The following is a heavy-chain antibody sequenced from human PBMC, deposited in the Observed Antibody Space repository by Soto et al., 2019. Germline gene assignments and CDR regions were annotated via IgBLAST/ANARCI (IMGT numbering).Heavy chain of an antibody. CDR1: GGSISSYY. V-gene: IGHV4-59*01. J-gene: IGHJ6*03. CDR2: IYYSGST. CDR3: ARRRSSDYDFWSGYYYYYMDV. Sequence: SETLSLTCTVSGGSISSYYWSWIRQPPGKGLEWIGYIYYSGSTNYNPSLKSRVTISVDTSKNQFSLKLSSVTAADTAVYYCARRRSSDYDFWSGYYYYYMDVWGKGTTVIVSS. D-gene: IGHD3-3*01.